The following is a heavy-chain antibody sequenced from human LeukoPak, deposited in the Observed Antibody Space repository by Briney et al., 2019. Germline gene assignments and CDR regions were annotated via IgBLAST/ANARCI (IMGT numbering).Heavy chain of an antibody. CDR3: VRSLGGGSY. CDR2: IKQDGSEK. J-gene: IGHJ4*02. Sequence: GGSLRLSCAASGFTFSSYWMSWVRQAPGKGLEWVANIKQDGSEKYYVDSVKGRFTISRDNAKNSLYLQMNSLRVEDTAIYYCVRSLGGGSYWGQGTLVIVSP. D-gene: IGHD3-16*01. CDR1: GFTFSSYW. V-gene: IGHV3-7*03.